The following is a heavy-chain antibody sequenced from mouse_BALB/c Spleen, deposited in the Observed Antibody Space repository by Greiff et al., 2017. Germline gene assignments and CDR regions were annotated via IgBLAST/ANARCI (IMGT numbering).Heavy chain of an antibody. CDR1: GFSLTSYG. CDR3: ALDGYYVSYYAMDY. V-gene: IGHV2-9*02. CDR2: IWAGGST. D-gene: IGHD2-3*01. Sequence: QVQLKESGPGLVAPSQSLSITCTVSGFSLTSYGVHWVRQPPGKGLEWLGVIWAGGSTNYNSALMSRLSISKDNSKSQVFLKMNSLQTDDTAMYYCALDGYYVSYYAMDYWGQGTSVTVSS. J-gene: IGHJ4*01.